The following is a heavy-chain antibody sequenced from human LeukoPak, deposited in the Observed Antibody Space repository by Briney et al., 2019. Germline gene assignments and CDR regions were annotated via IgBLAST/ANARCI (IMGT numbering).Heavy chain of an antibody. CDR2: IIPIFGTA. J-gene: IGHJ3*02. CDR1: GGTFSSYA. V-gene: IGHV1-69*05. D-gene: IGHD2-2*02. Sequence: SVKVSCKASGGTFSSYAVSWVRQAPGQGLEWMGGIIPIFGTANYAQKFQGRVTITTDESTSTAYMELSSLRSEDTAVYYCAREQDYLGYCSSTSCYTGAFDIWGQGTMVTVSS. CDR3: AREQDYLGYCSSTSCYTGAFDI.